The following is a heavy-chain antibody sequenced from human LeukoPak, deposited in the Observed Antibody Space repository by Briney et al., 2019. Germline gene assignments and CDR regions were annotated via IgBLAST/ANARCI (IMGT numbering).Heavy chain of an antibody. CDR3: ASDSLYGDYFDY. CDR1: GFTFSNYG. Sequence: GGSLRLSCAASGFTFSNYGMNWVRQAPGKGLEWVSSISSSSSYIYYADSVKGRFTISRDNAKNSLYLQMNSLRAEDTAVYYCASDSLYGDYFDYWGQGTLVTVSS. D-gene: IGHD4-17*01. CDR2: ISSSSSYI. J-gene: IGHJ4*02. V-gene: IGHV3-21*01.